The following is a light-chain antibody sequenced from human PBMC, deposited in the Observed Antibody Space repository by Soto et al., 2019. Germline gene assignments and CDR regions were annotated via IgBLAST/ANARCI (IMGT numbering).Light chain of an antibody. V-gene: IGKV3-20*01. CDR1: QSVRSNY. CDR2: DSS. Sequence: EIVLTQSPGTLSLSPGERATLSCGASQSVRSNYLAWYQHKPGQAPRLLIYDSSRRATGIPDRFSATGSGTDFALTISRLEPEDSAVYLCQQYGGSPPYTFGQRTKVEIK. J-gene: IGKJ2*01. CDR3: QQYGGSPPYT.